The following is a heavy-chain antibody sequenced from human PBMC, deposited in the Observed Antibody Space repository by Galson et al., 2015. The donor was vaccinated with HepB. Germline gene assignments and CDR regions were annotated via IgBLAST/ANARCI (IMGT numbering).Heavy chain of an antibody. Sequence: SLRLSCAASGFTFSSYSMNWVRQAPGKGLEWVSSISSSSSSIYYADSVKGRFTISRDNAKNSLHLQMNSLRAEDTAVYYSARGGSYSSLDYWGQGTLVTVSS. CDR1: GFTFSSYS. V-gene: IGHV3-21*01. D-gene: IGHD6-13*01. CDR2: ISSSSSSI. CDR3: ARGGSYSSLDY. J-gene: IGHJ4*02.